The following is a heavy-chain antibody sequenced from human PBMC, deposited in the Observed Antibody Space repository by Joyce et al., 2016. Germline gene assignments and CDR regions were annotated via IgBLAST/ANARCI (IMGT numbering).Heavy chain of an antibody. D-gene: IGHD3-22*01. J-gene: IGHJ4*02. V-gene: IGHV3-74*01. CDR1: GFTFSRRW. CDR3: TRDDSYSSDY. CDR2: IKADGSIT. Sequence: EVQLVESGGGLVQPGGSLRLSCAASGFTFSRRWMHWVRQAPGKGLVWVSYIKADGSITNYADSVKGRFTISRDNAKNTVYLQMNSLRVEDTAVYYCTRDDSYSSDYWGQGTLVTVSS.